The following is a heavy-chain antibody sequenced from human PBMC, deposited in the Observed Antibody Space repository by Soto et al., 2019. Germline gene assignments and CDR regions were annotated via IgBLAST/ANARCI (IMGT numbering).Heavy chain of an antibody. CDR3: ARAPSSDYGMDV. V-gene: IGHV1-46*01. D-gene: IGHD3-3*01. J-gene: IGHJ6*02. CDR2: INPSGGST. CDR1: GYTFTSYY. Sequence: ASVKVSCRASGYTFTSYYIHWVRQAPGQGLEWMGIINPSGGSTTYARKFQGRVSMTRDTSTSTDYMELTGLRSEDTAVFYCARAPSSDYGMDVWGQGTTVTVSS.